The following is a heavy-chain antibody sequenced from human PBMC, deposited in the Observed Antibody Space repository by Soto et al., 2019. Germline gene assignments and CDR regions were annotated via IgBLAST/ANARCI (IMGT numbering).Heavy chain of an antibody. V-gene: IGHV3-23*01. J-gene: IGHJ4*02. CDR1: GFTFSNYA. D-gene: IGHD2-2*01. Sequence: EVQLLDSGGGLVQPGGSLRLSCAASGFTFSNYAMSWVRQAPGKGLEWVSTISGNGGSTYYADSVKCRFTISRDNSKNMLFLQINSLRDDDSAVYYCAKRPASIITFDYWGQGTPVTVSS. CDR3: AKRPASIITFDY. CDR2: ISGNGGST.